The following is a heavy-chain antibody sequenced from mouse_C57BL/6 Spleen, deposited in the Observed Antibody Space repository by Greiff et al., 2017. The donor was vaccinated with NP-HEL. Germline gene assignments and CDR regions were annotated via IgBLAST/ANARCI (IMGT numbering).Heavy chain of an antibody. Sequence: VKLVESGPGLVQPSQSLSITCTVSGFSLTSYGVHWVRQSPGKGLEWLGVIWRGGSTDYNAAFMSRLSITKDNSKSQVFFKMNSLQADDTAIYYCAKDTTVVEGDYFDYWGQGTTLTVSS. V-gene: IGHV2-5*01. J-gene: IGHJ2*01. CDR1: GFSLTSYG. D-gene: IGHD1-1*01. CDR2: IWRGGST. CDR3: AKDTTVVEGDYFDY.